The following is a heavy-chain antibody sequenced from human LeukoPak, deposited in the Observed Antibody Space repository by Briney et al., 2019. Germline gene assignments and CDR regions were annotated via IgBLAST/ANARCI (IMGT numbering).Heavy chain of an antibody. J-gene: IGHJ4*02. D-gene: IGHD1-14*01. CDR1: GGSFSGYF. Sequence: SETLSLTCAVYGGSFSGYFWSWIRQPPGKGLEWIGEINHSGGTNYNPSLKSRVTISVDTSKNQFSLKLSSVTAADTAVYYCARRSFEFWLRNPSTFDYWGQGTLVTVSS. CDR2: INHSGGT. V-gene: IGHV4-34*01. CDR3: ARRSFEFWLRNPSTFDY.